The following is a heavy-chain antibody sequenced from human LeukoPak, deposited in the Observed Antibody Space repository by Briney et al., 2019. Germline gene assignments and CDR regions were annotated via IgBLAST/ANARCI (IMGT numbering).Heavy chain of an antibody. V-gene: IGHV3-33*01. J-gene: IGHJ3*01. CDR2: IWYDGSNE. CDR3: AREISMFVNAFDL. CDR1: GFTFSNSG. Sequence: GRSLRPSCAASGFTFSNSGMHWVRQAPGKGLEWVAVIWYDGSNEYYADAVKGRFIISRDNSKNTVHLQMNSLRVEDTSVYYCAREISMFVNAFDLWGQGTLVAVSS. D-gene: IGHD3-10*02.